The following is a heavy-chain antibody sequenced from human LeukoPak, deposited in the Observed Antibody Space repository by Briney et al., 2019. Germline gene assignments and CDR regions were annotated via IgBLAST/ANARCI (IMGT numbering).Heavy chain of an antibody. V-gene: IGHV5-51*01. Sequence: GASLKISCKGSGYSFTSYWIGWVRQVPGKGLEWMGIIFPGDSDTRYRPSLQGQVTISVDKSIDTAFLQWSSLKASDSAIYYCARLTSFADLLTATRKSWFDPWGQGTLVTVSS. CDR3: ARLTSFADLLTATRKSWFDP. CDR2: IFPGDSDT. D-gene: IGHD2-21*02. CDR1: GYSFTSYW. J-gene: IGHJ5*02.